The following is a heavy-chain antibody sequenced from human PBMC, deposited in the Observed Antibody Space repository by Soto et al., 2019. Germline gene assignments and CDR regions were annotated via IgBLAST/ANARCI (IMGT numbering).Heavy chain of an antibody. CDR1: GCSISRYY. CDR2: IYYSGST. Sequence: SETLSLTCTFSGCSISRYYWSWIRQPRGKGLEWIGYIYYSGSTNYNPSPKSRVTIPVDTSKNQFSLRLSSVTAADTGVYYCARERGYCSGGSCSQAFDIWGRETMVTVSS. D-gene: IGHD2-15*01. J-gene: IGHJ3*02. CDR3: ARERGYCSGGSCSQAFDI. V-gene: IGHV4-59*01.